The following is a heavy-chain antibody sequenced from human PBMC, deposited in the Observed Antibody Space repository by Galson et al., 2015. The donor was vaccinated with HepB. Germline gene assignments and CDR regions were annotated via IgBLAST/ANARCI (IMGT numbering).Heavy chain of an antibody. D-gene: IGHD6-13*01. Sequence: ETLSLTCAVYGGSFSGYYWSWIRQPPGKGLEWIGEINHSGSTNYNPSLKSRVTISVDTSKNQFSLKLSSVTAADTAVYYCARGRRAAAYWGQGTLVTVSS. CDR3: ARGRRAAAY. CDR2: INHSGST. J-gene: IGHJ4*02. CDR1: GGSFSGYY. V-gene: IGHV4-34*01.